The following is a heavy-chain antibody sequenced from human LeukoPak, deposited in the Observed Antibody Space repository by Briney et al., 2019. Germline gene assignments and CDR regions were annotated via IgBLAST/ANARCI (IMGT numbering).Heavy chain of an antibody. CDR1: GYTFTGYY. J-gene: IGHJ3*02. V-gene: IGHV1-2*02. CDR2: INPNSGGT. Sequence: ASVKVSCKASGYTFTGYYMHWVRQAPGQGLEWMGWINPNSGGTNYAQKFQGRVTMTRDTSISTAYMELSRLRSDDTAVYYCAGAPLWFGERGAFDIWGQGTMVTVSS. CDR3: AGAPLWFGERGAFDI. D-gene: IGHD3-10*01.